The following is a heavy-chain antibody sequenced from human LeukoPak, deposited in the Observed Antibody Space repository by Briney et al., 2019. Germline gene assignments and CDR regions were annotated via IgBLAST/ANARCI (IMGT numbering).Heavy chain of an antibody. D-gene: IGHD1-1*01. CDR2: IAGDESQK. CDR3: VRDLSPVSDRNVWYDALDI. Sequence: GGSLRLSCVASGFSFTSSWMTWVRQAPGKGLEWVANIAGDESQKRYMDSVKGRFTISRDNAKNSLYLQLNSLRAEDTAIYYCVRDLSPVSDRNVWYDALDIWGQGTMVTVSS. J-gene: IGHJ3*02. V-gene: IGHV3-7*01. CDR1: GFSFTSSW.